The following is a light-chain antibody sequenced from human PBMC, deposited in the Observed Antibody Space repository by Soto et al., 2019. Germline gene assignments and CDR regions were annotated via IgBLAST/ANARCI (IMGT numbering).Light chain of an antibody. CDR3: CSYAGSTTRVL. J-gene: IGLJ2*01. V-gene: IGLV2-14*01. Sequence: QSVLTQPASVSGSPGQSITISCTGTSSDVDTYKYVSWYQQHPGKAPKLIIYEVSHRPSGVSDRFSGSKSGNTASLTISGLQAEDAADYYCCSYAGSTTRVLFGGGTKLTAL. CDR2: EVS. CDR1: SSDVDTYKY.